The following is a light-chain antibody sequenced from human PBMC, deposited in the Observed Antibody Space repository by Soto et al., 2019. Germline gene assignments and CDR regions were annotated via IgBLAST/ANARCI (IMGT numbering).Light chain of an antibody. Sequence: QSALTQPRSVSGSPRQSVTISCTGTSSDVGGYDYVSWYQQHPGKAPKLMIYDVTKRPSGVPDRFSGSKSGNTASLTISGLQAEDEAEYYCCSYAGGYTLVFGGGTKLTVL. CDR3: CSYAGGYTLV. V-gene: IGLV2-11*01. J-gene: IGLJ2*01. CDR2: DVT. CDR1: SSDVGGYDY.